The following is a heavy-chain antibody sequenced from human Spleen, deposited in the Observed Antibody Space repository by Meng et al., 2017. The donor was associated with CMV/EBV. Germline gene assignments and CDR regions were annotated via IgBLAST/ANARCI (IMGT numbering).Heavy chain of an antibody. CDR1: FPFSNAW. CDR3: TARTYYYGSGSYYIDY. Sequence: FPFSNAWMSWVRQAPGKGLECVGRIKSKTDGGTTDYAAPVQGRFTISRDDSKNTLYLQMNSLKTEDTAVYYCTARTYYYGSGSYYIDYWGQGTLVTVSS. CDR2: IKSKTDGGTT. V-gene: IGHV3-15*01. J-gene: IGHJ4*02. D-gene: IGHD3-10*01.